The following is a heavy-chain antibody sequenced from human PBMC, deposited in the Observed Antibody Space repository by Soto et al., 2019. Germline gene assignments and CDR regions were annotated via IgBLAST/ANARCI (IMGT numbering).Heavy chain of an antibody. CDR2: IGPYNGNT. J-gene: IGHJ2*01. CDR1: GYTFSNFG. CDR3: ARCYCSVGSCYTCWPFDL. Sequence: QVQLVQSAAEVKKPGASVKVSCKASGYTFSNFGLIWVRQAPGQGLEWMGWIGPYNGNTDHAQKFQDRVTMTTDTSTNTAYMELSGLTSDDTAVYYCARCYCSVGSCYTCWPFDLWGRGTLVTVSS. V-gene: IGHV1-18*01. D-gene: IGHD2-15*01.